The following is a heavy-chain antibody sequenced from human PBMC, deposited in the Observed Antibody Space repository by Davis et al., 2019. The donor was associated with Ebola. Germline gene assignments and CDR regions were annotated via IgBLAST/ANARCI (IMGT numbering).Heavy chain of an antibody. V-gene: IGHV1-69*08. CDR2: VIPILGTA. CDR1: GGTFSNYT. CDR3: TRGKWFDP. J-gene: IGHJ5*02. Sequence: SVKVSCKASGGTFSNYTFHWVRQAPGQGLEWMGRVIPILGTANYAQRFQGRVTITADTSTHTAYMELSRLRSDDTAMYYCTRGKWFDPWGQGTLVAVSS.